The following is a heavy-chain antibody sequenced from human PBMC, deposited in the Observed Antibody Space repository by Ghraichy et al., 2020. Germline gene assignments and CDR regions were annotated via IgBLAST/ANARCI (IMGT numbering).Heavy chain of an antibody. V-gene: IGHV3-48*03. CDR1: GFTFSSYE. CDR3: AREGPPTYYGSGSYDY. J-gene: IGHJ4*02. D-gene: IGHD3-10*01. CDR2: ISSSGSAI. Sequence: SLNISCAASGFTFSSYEMNWVRQAPGKGLEWVSYISSSGSAIYYADSVKGRFTISRDNAKNSLYLQMNSLRAEDTAIYYCAREGPPTYYGSGSYDYWGQGTLVTVSS.